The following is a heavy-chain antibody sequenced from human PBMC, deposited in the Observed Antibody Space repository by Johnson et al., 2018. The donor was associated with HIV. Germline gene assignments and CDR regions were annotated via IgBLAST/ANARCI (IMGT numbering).Heavy chain of an antibody. V-gene: IGHV3-30*02. CDR1: GFTFSSYG. CDR3: AKDIHMGAPRRAFDS. Sequence: QVQLVESGGGVVQPGGSLRLSCAASGFTFSSYGMHWVRQAPGKGLEWVAFIQYDESNKRYADSVKGRFTISRDNSKNTLYLQMNSLRAEDTAVYYCAKDIHMGAPRRAFDSWGQGTMVIVTS. D-gene: IGHD3-16*01. J-gene: IGHJ3*02. CDR2: IQYDESNK.